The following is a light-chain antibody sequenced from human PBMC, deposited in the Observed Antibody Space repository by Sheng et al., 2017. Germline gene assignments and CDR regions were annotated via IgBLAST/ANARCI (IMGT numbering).Light chain of an antibody. CDR2: EAS. J-gene: IGKJ5*01. V-gene: IGKV1-5*03. CDR1: QNVRNC. Sequence: DIQMTQSPSTLSASVGDRVTITCRASQNVRNCLAWYQQKPGKAPKLLIYEASTLESGVPSTFSGSGSGTEFTLTITSLQPDDFATYYCQQYNSFSTFVQG. CDR3: QQYNSFST.